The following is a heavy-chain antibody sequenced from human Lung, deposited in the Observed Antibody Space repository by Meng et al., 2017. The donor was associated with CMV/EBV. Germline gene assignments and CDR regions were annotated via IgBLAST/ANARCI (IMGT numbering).Heavy chain of an antibody. Sequence: SXTLSLXCTVSGGSVSSGSYYWSWIRQPPGKGLEWIGYIYYSGSTNYNPSLKSRVTISVDTSKNQFSLKLSSVTAADTAVDYCERDGRGAIPFGRHCRRTSGLPDYYGMDVWXQGTPVTVSS. J-gene: IGHJ6*01. CDR1: GGSVSSGSYY. CDR2: IYYSGST. CDR3: ERDGRGAIPFGRHCRRTSGLPDYYGMDV. V-gene: IGHV4-61*01. D-gene: IGHD2-2*01.